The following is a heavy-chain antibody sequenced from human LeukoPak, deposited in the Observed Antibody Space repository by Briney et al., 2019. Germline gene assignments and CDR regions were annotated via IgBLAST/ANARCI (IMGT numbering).Heavy chain of an antibody. CDR1: GGSISSGGYY. J-gene: IGHJ6*02. Sequence: PSETLSLTCTVSGGSISSGGYYWSWIRQPPGKGLEWIGEINHSGSTNYNPSLKSRVTISVDTSKNQFSLKLSSVTAADTAVYYCAREGPDYYYVYYYYGMDVWGQGTTVTVSS. V-gene: IGHV4-39*07. CDR3: AREGPDYYYVYYYYGMDV. CDR2: INHSGST. D-gene: IGHD3-22*01.